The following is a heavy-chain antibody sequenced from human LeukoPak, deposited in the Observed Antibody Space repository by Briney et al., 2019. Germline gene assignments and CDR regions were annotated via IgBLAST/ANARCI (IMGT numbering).Heavy chain of an antibody. CDR2: IRYDGSNK. J-gene: IGHJ4*02. D-gene: IGHD5-18*01. V-gene: IGHV3-30*02. Sequence: GGSLRLYCAASGFTFSSYGMQWVRQAPGKGLEWVAFIRYDGSNKYYADSVKGRFTISRDNSKNTLYLQMNSLRAEDAAVYYCAKDSDTAMDFDYWGQGTLVTVSS. CDR1: GFTFSSYG. CDR3: AKDSDTAMDFDY.